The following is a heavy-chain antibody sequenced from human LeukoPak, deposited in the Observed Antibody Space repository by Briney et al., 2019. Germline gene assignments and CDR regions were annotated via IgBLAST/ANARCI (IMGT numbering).Heavy chain of an antibody. J-gene: IGHJ4*02. CDR2: IYYSGST. Sequence: LETLSLTCTVSGGSISSYYWSWIRQPPGKGLEWIGYIYYSGSTNYNPSLKSRVTISVDTPKNQFSLKLSSVTAADTAVYYCARDDITMVRGVIDWGQGTLVTVSS. V-gene: IGHV4-59*01. CDR3: ARDDITMVRGVID. D-gene: IGHD3-10*01. CDR1: GGSISSYY.